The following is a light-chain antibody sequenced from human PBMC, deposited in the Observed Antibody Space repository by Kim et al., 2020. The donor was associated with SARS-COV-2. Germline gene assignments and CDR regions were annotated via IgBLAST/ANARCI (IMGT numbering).Light chain of an antibody. V-gene: IGLV1-40*01. Sequence: VTQSCTGRSSNMGTGYDVPWYQQLPGTAPKLLIYGNRNRPSGVPDRFSGSKSGTSASLAITGLQAEDEADYYCQSYDSSLSGSVFGGGTQLTVL. J-gene: IGLJ3*02. CDR3: QSYDSSLSGSV. CDR2: GNR. CDR1: SSNMGTGYD.